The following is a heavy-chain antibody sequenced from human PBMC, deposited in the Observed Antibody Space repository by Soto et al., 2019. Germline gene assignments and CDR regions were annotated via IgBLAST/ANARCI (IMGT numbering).Heavy chain of an antibody. V-gene: IGHV4-34*01. CDR2: ISESGST. J-gene: IGHJ4*02. Sequence: QVQLQQWGAGLVKPSETLSLSCAVYGQSFSGHSWAWIRQPPGKGLEWIGGISESGSTYYNPSLKSRVTISTDTSKNQCSLKLNSVTAADTAAYFCARGSGIVALPGELEDVNYDFWGQGTLVNVSS. D-gene: IGHD1-1*01. CDR3: ARGSGIVALPGELEDVNYDF. CDR1: GQSFSGHS.